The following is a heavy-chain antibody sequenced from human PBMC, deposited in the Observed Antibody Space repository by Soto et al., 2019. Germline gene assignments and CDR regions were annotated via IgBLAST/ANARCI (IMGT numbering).Heavy chain of an antibody. CDR1: GFTFSNYV. CDR2: IAYDGSNM. Sequence: QVQLVESGGGVVQPGRSLRLSCAASGFTFSNYVMNWVRQAPGKGLEWVAVIAYDGSNMYYADSVKGRFTISRDTSKNTLYLKMNSLRVEDTAVYYCAREGDDYKGAALDYWGQGTLVIVSA. D-gene: IGHD4-4*01. V-gene: IGHV3-30-3*01. J-gene: IGHJ4*02. CDR3: AREGDDYKGAALDY.